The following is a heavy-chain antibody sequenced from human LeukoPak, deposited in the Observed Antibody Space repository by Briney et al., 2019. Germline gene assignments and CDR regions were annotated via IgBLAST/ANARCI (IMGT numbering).Heavy chain of an antibody. Sequence: SETLSLTCTVSGGSISSYYWSWIRQPPGKGLEWIGYIYYSGSTNYNPSLKSPVTISVDTSKNQFSLKLSSVTAADTAVYYCARETPSGAGDYWGQGTLVTVSS. CDR3: ARETPSGAGDY. D-gene: IGHD2-15*01. CDR2: IYYSGST. J-gene: IGHJ4*02. V-gene: IGHV4-59*01. CDR1: GGSISSYY.